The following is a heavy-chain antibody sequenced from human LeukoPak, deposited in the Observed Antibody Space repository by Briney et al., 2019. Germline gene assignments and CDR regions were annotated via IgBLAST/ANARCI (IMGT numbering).Heavy chain of an antibody. CDR1: GGSISNYY. J-gene: IGHJ4*02. V-gene: IGHV4-59*01. CDR2: IYYSGST. Sequence: SETLSVTCTVSGGSISNYYWSWIRHPPGKGLEWIGYIYYSGSTNYNPSLKSRVTISVDTSKNQFSLKLSSVTAADTAVYYCARGGWSLDYWGQGNLVTVSS. CDR3: ARGGWSLDY. D-gene: IGHD1-26*01.